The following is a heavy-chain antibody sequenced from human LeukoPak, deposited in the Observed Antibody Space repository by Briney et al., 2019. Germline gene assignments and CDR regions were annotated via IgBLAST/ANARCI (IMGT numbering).Heavy chain of an antibody. Sequence: ASVKVSCKASGYTFTSYGISWVRQAPGQGLEWMGWINPNSGGTNYAQKFQGWVTMTRDTSISTAYMELSRLRSDDTAVYYCARDSLAVAGPGWFDPWGQGTLVTASS. CDR2: INPNSGGT. V-gene: IGHV1-2*04. D-gene: IGHD6-19*01. J-gene: IGHJ5*02. CDR1: GYTFTSYG. CDR3: ARDSLAVAGPGWFDP.